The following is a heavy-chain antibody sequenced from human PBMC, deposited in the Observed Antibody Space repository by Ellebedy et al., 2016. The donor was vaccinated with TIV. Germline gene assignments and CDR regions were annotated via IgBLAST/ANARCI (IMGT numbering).Heavy chain of an antibody. CDR2: IYYTGTT. D-gene: IGHD4-23*01. V-gene: IGHV4-30-4*01. CDR1: GGSISSGDYY. CDR3: VRLPGTTVVTPTDD. Sequence: SETLSLTCTVSGGSISSGDYYWSWIRQPLGKGPEWIGYIYYTGTTHYNPSLKSRVTISLDTSKTQFSLKLTSVTAADTAVYYCVRLPGTTVVTPTDDWGQGTLVTVSS. J-gene: IGHJ4*02.